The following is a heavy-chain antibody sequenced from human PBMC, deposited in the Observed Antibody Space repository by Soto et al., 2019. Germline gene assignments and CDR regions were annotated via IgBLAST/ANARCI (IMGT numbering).Heavy chain of an antibody. CDR1: GFTFSSYG. CDR2: ISYDGSNK. D-gene: IGHD1-1*01. V-gene: IGHV3-30*18. Sequence: QVQLVESGGGVVQPGRSLRLSCAASGFTFSSYGIHWVRQAPGKGLEWVAVISYDGSNKYYTDSVKGRFTISRDNSKNTLYLQMNSLRAEDTAVYHCAKQEGVGYNYGHFDYWGQGTLVTVSS. J-gene: IGHJ4*02. CDR3: AKQEGVGYNYGHFDY.